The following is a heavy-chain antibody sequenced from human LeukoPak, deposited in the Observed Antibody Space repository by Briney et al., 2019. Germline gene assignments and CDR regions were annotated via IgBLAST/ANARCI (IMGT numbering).Heavy chain of an antibody. V-gene: IGHV3-48*03. J-gene: IGHJ4*02. CDR2: ISSSSSTI. Sequence: GGSLRLSCAASGFTFRSYEMNWVRQAPGKGLEWVSYISSSSSTIYYSDSLKGRFTISRDNAKNSLYLQMNSLRAEDTAVYYCARLYGDSPHRNWNDVSDYWGQGTLVTVSS. D-gene: IGHD1-20*01. CDR3: ARLYGDSPHRNWNDVSDY. CDR1: GFTFRSYE.